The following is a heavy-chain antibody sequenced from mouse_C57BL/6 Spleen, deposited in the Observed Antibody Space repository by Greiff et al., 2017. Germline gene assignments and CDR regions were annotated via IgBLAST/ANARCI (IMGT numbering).Heavy chain of an antibody. J-gene: IGHJ3*01. Sequence: VKLMESGPELVKPGASVKISCKASGYAFSSSWLNWVKQRPGKGLEWIGRLYPGDGDTNYNGKFKGKATLTADKSSSTAYMQRSSLTSEDSAVYFCAREGFYDGYSPFAYWGQGTLVTVSA. CDR3: AREGFYDGYSPFAY. CDR2: LYPGDGDT. D-gene: IGHD2-3*01. CDR1: GYAFSSSW. V-gene: IGHV1-82*01.